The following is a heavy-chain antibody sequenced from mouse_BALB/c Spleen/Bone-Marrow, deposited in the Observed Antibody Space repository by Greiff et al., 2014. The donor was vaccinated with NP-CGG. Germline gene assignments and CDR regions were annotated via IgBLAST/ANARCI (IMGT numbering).Heavy chain of an antibody. Sequence: DVQLQESGTVLARPGASLRMSCKASGYTFTNYWINWIKQRPGQGLEWIGAIYPGNNDAKYTQKFKAKAKLTAVTSTSTADMELSSLTNEDSAVYYCARNWGWVFAYWGQGTLVTVSA. J-gene: IGHJ3*01. CDR3: ARNWGWVFAY. CDR2: IYPGNNDA. CDR1: GYTFTNYW. V-gene: IGHV1-5*01. D-gene: IGHD4-1*01.